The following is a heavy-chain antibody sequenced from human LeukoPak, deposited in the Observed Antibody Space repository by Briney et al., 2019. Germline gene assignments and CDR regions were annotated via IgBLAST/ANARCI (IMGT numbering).Heavy chain of an antibody. CDR2: ISTYNGNT. CDR1: GYTFTSYG. Sequence: ASVKVSCKASGYTFTSYGVSWVRQAPGQGLEWVGWISTYNGNTNYAQKLQGRVAMTTDTSTSTAYMELRSLRSDDTAVYYCARQGYCSGGSCYSAWFDPWGQGTLVTVSS. D-gene: IGHD2-15*01. V-gene: IGHV1-18*01. J-gene: IGHJ5*02. CDR3: ARQGYCSGGSCYSAWFDP.